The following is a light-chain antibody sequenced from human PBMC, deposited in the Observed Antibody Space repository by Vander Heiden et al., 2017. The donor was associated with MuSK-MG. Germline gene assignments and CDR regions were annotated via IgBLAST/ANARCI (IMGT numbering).Light chain of an antibody. CDR2: AAF. CDR3: QQRYSATRT. CDR1: QSSDTY. Sequence: DIQLTQSPSSMSTSVGDSVTITCRKRQSSDTYLNWDQQKPVNAPKLLIYAAFTLQKGVPSRFSGSGSGTDVTLTISSLQPEDVSTYYCQQRYSATRTFGQGTRVEIK. V-gene: IGKV1-39*01. J-gene: IGKJ5*01.